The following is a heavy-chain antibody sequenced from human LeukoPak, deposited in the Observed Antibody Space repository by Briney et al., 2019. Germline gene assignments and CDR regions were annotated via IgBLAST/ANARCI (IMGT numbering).Heavy chain of an antibody. CDR1: GFTFSSYS. D-gene: IGHD3-9*01. Sequence: PGGSLRLSCAASGFTFSSYSMTWVRQAPGKGLEWVSSISSSSSYIYYADSVKGRFTISRDNAKNSLYLQMNSLRAEDTAVYYCARERYDILTGDHFDYWGQGTLVTVSS. CDR2: ISSSSSYI. J-gene: IGHJ4*02. V-gene: IGHV3-21*01. CDR3: ARERYDILTGDHFDY.